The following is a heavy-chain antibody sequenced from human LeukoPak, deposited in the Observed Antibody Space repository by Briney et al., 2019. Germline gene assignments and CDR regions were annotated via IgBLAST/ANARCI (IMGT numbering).Heavy chain of an antibody. V-gene: IGHV4-59*01. J-gene: IGHJ4*02. CDR2: IYYSGST. CDR1: GGSISSYY. Sequence: SETLSLTCTVSGGSISSYYWSWIRQPPGKGLEWIGYIYYSGSTNYNPSLKSRVTISVDTSKNQFPLKLSSVTAADTAVYYCARDRSSYFDYWGQGTLVTVSS. CDR3: ARDRSSYFDY.